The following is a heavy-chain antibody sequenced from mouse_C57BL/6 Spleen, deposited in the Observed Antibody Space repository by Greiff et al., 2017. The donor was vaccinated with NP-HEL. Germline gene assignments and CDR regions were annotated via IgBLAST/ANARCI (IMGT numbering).Heavy chain of an antibody. CDR2: IDPNSGGT. Sequence: QVQLQQPGAELVKPGASVKLSCKASGYTFTSYWMHWVKQRPGRGLEWSGRIDPNSGGTKYNEKFKSKATLTVDKPSSTAYMQLSSLTSEDSAVYYCARGDYYGSYAMDYWGQGTSVTVSS. CDR3: ARGDYYGSYAMDY. J-gene: IGHJ4*01. V-gene: IGHV1-72*01. CDR1: GYTFTSYW. D-gene: IGHD1-1*01.